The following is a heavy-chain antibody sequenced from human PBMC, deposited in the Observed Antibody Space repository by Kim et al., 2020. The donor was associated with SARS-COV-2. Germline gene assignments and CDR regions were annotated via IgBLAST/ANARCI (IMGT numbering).Heavy chain of an antibody. CDR3: ARTFYYDTSGYHYPNYYYYGMNV. J-gene: IGHJ6*02. D-gene: IGHD3-22*01. CDR2: ISGYNGDT. V-gene: IGHV1-18*01. Sequence: ASVKVSCKASGYTFTNFGINWVRQAPGQGLEWLGWISGYNGDTKSAQKFQGRVTMTTETSRSTAYMELRSLRSDDTAVYYCARTFYYDTSGYHYPNYYYYGMNVWRQRTTVTVSS. CDR1: GYTFTNFG.